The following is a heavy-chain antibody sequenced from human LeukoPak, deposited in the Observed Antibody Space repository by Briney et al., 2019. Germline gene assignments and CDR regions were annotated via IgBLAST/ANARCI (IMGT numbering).Heavy chain of an antibody. Sequence: SVTVTCKGSGGTFSSYAISWGRQAPGQGLEWVGGIIPIYGTANNSQKFQGRVTITADKSTSTAYMELRSLRSEDTAVYYCARDGTQNDSGSYKLHCYWGQGTLVTVSS. CDR3: ARDGTQNDSGSYKLHCY. D-gene: IGHD3-10*01. J-gene: IGHJ4*02. CDR1: GGTFSSYA. CDR2: IIPIYGTA. V-gene: IGHV1-69*06.